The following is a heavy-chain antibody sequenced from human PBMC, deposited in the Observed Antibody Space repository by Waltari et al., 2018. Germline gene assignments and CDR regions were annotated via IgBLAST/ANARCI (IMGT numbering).Heavy chain of an antibody. CDR3: ARGHSGSYSDY. J-gene: IGHJ4*02. CDR1: GGSISSYY. Sequence: QVQLQESGPGLVKPSETLSLTCTVSGGSISSYYWSWIRQPPGKGLEWIGYIYYSWRTNYNPSLKSRVTISVDTSKNQFSLKLSSVTAADTAVYYCARGHSGSYSDYWGQGTLVTVSS. V-gene: IGHV4-59*01. D-gene: IGHD1-26*01. CDR2: IYYSWRT.